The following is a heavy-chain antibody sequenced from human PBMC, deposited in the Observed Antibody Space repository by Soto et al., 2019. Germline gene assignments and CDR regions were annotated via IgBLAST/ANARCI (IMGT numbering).Heavy chain of an antibody. CDR2: LMTSFGTA. CDR1: GGTFSSYA. V-gene: IGHV1-69*13. D-gene: IGHD6-6*01. J-gene: IGHJ6*02. CDR3: ASPPQSTAARSYYYGMDV. Sequence: SLLVSCRVSGGTFSSYAISRLRQAPGRGRQWMGGLMTSFGTANYAQKPQGRVTITADESTSTAYMELSSLRSEDTAVYSCASPPQSTAARSYYYGMDVWGQGTMVTVSS.